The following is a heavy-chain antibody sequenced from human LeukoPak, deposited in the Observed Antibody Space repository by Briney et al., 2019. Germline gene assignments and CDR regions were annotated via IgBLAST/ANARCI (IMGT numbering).Heavy chain of an antibody. CDR1: GFTFSSYW. CDR2: INQDGSGK. J-gene: IGHJ4*02. D-gene: IGHD3-10*01. Sequence: GGSLRLSCAASGFTFSSYWMSWVRQAPGKGLEWVANINQDGSGKYYVDSVKGRFTISRDNAKNALYLQMNSLRAEDTAVYYCARVMVRGVMVLDYWGQGTLVSVSS. V-gene: IGHV3-7*04. CDR3: ARVMVRGVMVLDY.